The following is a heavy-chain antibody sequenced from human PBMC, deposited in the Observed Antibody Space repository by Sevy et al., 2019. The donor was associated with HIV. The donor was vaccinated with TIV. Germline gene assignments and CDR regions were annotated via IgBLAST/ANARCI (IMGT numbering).Heavy chain of an antibody. Sequence: GGSLRLSCAASGFTFSSYSMNWVRQAPGKGLEWVSSISSSSSYIYYGDSVKGRFTISRDNAKNSLYLQMNSLRAEDTAVYYCARGGYCSSTSCYAEDLDYWGQGTLVTVSS. CDR2: ISSSSSYI. CDR1: GFTFSSYS. J-gene: IGHJ4*02. V-gene: IGHV3-21*01. D-gene: IGHD2-2*01. CDR3: ARGGYCSSTSCYAEDLDY.